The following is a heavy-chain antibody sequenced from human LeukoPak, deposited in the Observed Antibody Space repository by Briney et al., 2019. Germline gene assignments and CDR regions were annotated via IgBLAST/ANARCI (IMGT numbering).Heavy chain of an antibody. CDR3: ARLDEAFDR. Sequence: GGSLRLSCAASGFTFSRYWLSWVRQAPGKGLEWVANIKYDGNEKYYVDSVKGRFTISRDNGRNSLYLQMNSLRAEDTAVYFCARLDEAFDRWGQGTLVTVSS. D-gene: IGHD5-24*01. V-gene: IGHV3-7*01. CDR2: IKYDGNEK. J-gene: IGHJ4*02. CDR1: GFTFSRYW.